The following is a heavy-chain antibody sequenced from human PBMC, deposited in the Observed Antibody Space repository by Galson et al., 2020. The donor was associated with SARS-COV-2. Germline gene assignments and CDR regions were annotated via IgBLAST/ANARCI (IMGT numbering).Heavy chain of an antibody. D-gene: IGHD6-6*01. V-gene: IGHV3-53*01. CDR3: AREVQPSFAN. CDR1: GFTVSSSY. J-gene: IGHJ4*02. Sequence: GGSLRLSCAVSGFTVSSSYMSWVRQAPGKGLEWISVIYSGGSTAYADSVEGRFTISRDNSKNSMSLQMNSLRAEDTAVYYCAREVQPSFANWGQGTLVTVSS. CDR2: IYSGGST.